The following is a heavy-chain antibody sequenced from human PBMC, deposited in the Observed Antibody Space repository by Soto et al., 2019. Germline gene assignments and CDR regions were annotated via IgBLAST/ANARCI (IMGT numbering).Heavy chain of an antibody. CDR2: IKSKTDGGTT. J-gene: IGHJ6*02. CDR1: GFTFSNVW. CDR3: TTDRLRGELLKPPQYYYYYGMDV. V-gene: IGHV3-15*07. D-gene: IGHD1-26*01. Sequence: PGGSLRLSCAASGFTFSNVWMNWVRQAPGKGLEWVGRIKSKTDGGTTDYTAPVKGRFTISRDDSKNTLYLQMNSLKTEDTAVYYCTTDRLRGELLKPPQYYYYYGMDVWGQGTTVTVSS.